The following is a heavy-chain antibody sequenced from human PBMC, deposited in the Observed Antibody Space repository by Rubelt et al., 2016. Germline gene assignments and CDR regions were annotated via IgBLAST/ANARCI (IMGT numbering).Heavy chain of an antibody. CDR2: INPNSGGT. V-gene: IGHV1-2*02. Sequence: QVQLVQSGAEVKKPGASVKVSCKASGYTFTGYYMHWVRQAPGQGLEWMGWINPNSGGTNLAQMFQGRGTMTRDTSSSTAYMELSRLRSDDTAVYYCAHGSGSYYYFDYWGQGTLVTVSS. CDR3: AHGSGSYYYFDY. CDR1: GYTFTGYY. D-gene: IGHD3-10*01. J-gene: IGHJ4*02.